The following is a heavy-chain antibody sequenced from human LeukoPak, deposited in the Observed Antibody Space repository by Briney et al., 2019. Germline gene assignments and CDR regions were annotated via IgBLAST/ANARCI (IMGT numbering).Heavy chain of an antibody. CDR3: AKGGNFDYVWGTN. Sequence: PGGSLRLSCAASGFTFSSYSMTWVRQAPGKGLEWVSYISSSSSTIYYADSVKGRFTISRDNSKNTLYLQMSSLRAEDTAVYYCAKGGNFDYVWGTNWGQGTLVTVSS. V-gene: IGHV3-48*01. D-gene: IGHD3-16*01. CDR2: ISSSSSTI. J-gene: IGHJ4*02. CDR1: GFTFSSYS.